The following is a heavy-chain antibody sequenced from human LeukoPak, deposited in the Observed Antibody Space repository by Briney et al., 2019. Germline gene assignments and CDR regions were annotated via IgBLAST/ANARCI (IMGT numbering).Heavy chain of an antibody. CDR3: ARSRIWFGELYGFDP. CDR2: IYTSGST. V-gene: IGHV4-4*07. Sequence: PSETLSLTCTVSGGSISSYYWSWIRQPAEKGLEWIGRIYTSGSTNYNPSLKSRVTMSVDTSKNQFSLKLSSVIAADTAVYYCARSRIWFGELYGFDPWGQGTLVTVSS. D-gene: IGHD3-10*01. CDR1: GGSISSYY. J-gene: IGHJ5*02.